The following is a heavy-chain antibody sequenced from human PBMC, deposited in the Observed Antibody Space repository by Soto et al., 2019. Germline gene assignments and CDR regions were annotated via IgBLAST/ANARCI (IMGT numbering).Heavy chain of an antibody. Sequence: QVQLVQSGAEVKKPGASVKVSCKASGYTFTSYGISWVRQAPGQGLEWMGLISDYNGNTKYAQKRQGRVTMTTDTSTSTEYIELRSLRSDDTAVYYCARDRAVGLVDYWGQGSLVTVSS. CDR1: GYTFTSYG. J-gene: IGHJ4*02. V-gene: IGHV1-18*01. CDR2: ISDYNGNT. D-gene: IGHD6-19*01. CDR3: ARDRAVGLVDY.